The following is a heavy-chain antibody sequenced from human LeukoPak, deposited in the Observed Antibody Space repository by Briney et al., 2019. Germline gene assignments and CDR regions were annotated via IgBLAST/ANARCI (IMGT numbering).Heavy chain of an antibody. CDR1: GYTFTGYY. J-gene: IGHJ6*03. CDR3: ARDKSNYMDV. Sequence: ASVKLSCKASGYTFTGYYMHWVRQAPGQGLEWLGWINPNSGGTNYAQKFHGRVTMTRDTSISTAYMDLSRLRSADTAVYYCARDKSNYMDVWGKGTTVTVSS. CDR2: INPNSGGT. V-gene: IGHV1-2*02.